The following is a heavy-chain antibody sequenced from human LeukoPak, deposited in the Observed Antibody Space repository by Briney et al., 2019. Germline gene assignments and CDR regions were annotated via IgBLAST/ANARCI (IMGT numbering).Heavy chain of an antibody. J-gene: IGHJ6*03. V-gene: IGHV3-23*01. CDR2: ISGSGGST. D-gene: IGHD2-2*01. Sequence: GGSLRLSCAASGFTFSSYGMHWVRQAPGKGLEWVSAISGSGGSTYYADSVKGRFTISRDNSKNTLYLQMNSLRAEDTAVYYCAKDGIVVVPAAINYMDVWGKGTTVTISS. CDR1: GFTFSSYG. CDR3: AKDGIVVVPAAINYMDV.